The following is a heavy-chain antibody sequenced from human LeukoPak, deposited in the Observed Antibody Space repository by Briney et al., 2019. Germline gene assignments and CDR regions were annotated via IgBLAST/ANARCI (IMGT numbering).Heavy chain of an antibody. V-gene: IGHV3-53*01. J-gene: IGHJ3*02. D-gene: IGHD3-22*01. CDR3: ARKKGGYYDSSGDAFDI. Sequence: GGSLRLSCAASGFTVSSNYMSWVRQAPGKGLEWVSVIYSGGSTYYADSVKGRFTISRDNSNNTLYLQMNSLRAEDTAVYYCARKKGGYYDSSGDAFDIWGQGTMVTVSS. CDR1: GFTVSSNY. CDR2: IYSGGST.